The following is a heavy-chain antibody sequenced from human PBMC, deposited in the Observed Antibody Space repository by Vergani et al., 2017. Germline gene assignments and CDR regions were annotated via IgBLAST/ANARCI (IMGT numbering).Heavy chain of an antibody. V-gene: IGHV4-61*02. CDR1: GGSISSGSYY. Sequence: QVQLQESGPGLVKPSQTLSLTCTVSGGSISSGSYYWSWIRQPAGKGLEWIGRIYTGGSTNYNPSLKSRVTRSVDTSKNQFSLRLSSVTAADTAVYYCARVLVLAATGCYFDLWGRGTLVSVSS. CDR3: ARVLVLAATGCYFDL. J-gene: IGHJ2*01. D-gene: IGHD2-15*01. CDR2: IYTGGST.